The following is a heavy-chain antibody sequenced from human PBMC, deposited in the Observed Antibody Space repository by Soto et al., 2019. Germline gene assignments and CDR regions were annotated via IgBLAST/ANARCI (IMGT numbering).Heavy chain of an antibody. D-gene: IGHD6-13*01. Sequence: RASVKVSCKASGGTFSSYAISWVRQAPGQGLEWMGGIIPIFGTANYAQKFQGRVTITADESTSTAYMELSSLRSEDTAVYYCARGTTRYSSSWRNWFDPWGQGTLVTVS. CDR2: IIPIFGTA. V-gene: IGHV1-69*13. CDR3: ARGTTRYSSSWRNWFDP. CDR1: GGTFSSYA. J-gene: IGHJ5*02.